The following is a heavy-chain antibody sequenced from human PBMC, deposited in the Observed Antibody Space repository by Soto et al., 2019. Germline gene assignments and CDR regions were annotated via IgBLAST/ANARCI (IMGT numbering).Heavy chain of an antibody. Sequence: SETLSLTCTVSGGSISSSSYYWGWIRQPPGKGLEWIGSIYYSGSTYYNPSLKSRVTISVDTSKNQFSLKLSSVTAADTAVYYCARQPEEYYDLLTGYTWLDPWGQGTLVTVYS. J-gene: IGHJ5*02. D-gene: IGHD3-9*01. CDR3: ARQPEEYYDLLTGYTWLDP. V-gene: IGHV4-39*01. CDR1: GGSISSSSYY. CDR2: IYYSGST.